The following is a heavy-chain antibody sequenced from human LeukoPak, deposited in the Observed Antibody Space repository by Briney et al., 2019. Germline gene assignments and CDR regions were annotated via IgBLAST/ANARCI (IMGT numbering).Heavy chain of an antibody. J-gene: IGHJ4*02. D-gene: IGHD6-13*01. CDR3: AIEGSSSWSFDY. V-gene: IGHV1-2*02. Sequence: ASVKVSCKASGFTFTGYYIHWVRQAPGQGLEWMGWINPNSGGTNYAQKFQGRVTMTTDTSITTAYMELSRLISDDTAVYFCAIEGSSSWSFDYWGQGTLVTVSS. CDR1: GFTFTGYY. CDR2: INPNSGGT.